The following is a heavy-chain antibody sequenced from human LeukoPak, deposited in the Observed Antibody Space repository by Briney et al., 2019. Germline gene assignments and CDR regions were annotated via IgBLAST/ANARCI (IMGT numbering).Heavy chain of an antibody. Sequence: GGSLRLSCAASGFTFSRFWLNGVGQAPGRGLEGVANIDQSGGRNNYVDSVKGRFTISRDNAKNSLFLEMSSLRADDTAVYFCARDVEGGTFDIWGQGTTVTVSS. J-gene: IGHJ3*02. CDR3: ARDVEGGTFDI. CDR1: GFTFSRFW. CDR2: IDQSGGRN. D-gene: IGHD3-16*01. V-gene: IGHV3-7*05.